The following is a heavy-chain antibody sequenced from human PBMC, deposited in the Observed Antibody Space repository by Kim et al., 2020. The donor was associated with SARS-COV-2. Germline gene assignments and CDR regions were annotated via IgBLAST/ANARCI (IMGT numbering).Heavy chain of an antibody. CDR1: GGSFSGYY. CDR2: INHSGST. Sequence: SETLSLTCAVYGGSFSGYYWSWIRQPPGKGLEWIGEINHSGSTNYNPSLKSRVTISVDTSKNQFSLKLSSVTAADTAVYYCARDGYYDSSGFDYWGQGTL. J-gene: IGHJ4*02. V-gene: IGHV4-34*01. D-gene: IGHD3-22*01. CDR3: ARDGYYDSSGFDY.